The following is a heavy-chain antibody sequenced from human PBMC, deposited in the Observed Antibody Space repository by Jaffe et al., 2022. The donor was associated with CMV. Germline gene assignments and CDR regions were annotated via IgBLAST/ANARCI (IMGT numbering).Heavy chain of an antibody. CDR3: ARGRWSSGWYDGTKRPQNYNFDY. CDR1: GGSFSGYY. CDR2: INHSGST. V-gene: IGHV4-34*01. Sequence: QVQLQQWGAGLLKPSETLSLTCAVYGGSFSGYYWSWIRQPPGKGLEWIGEINHSGSTNYNPSLKSRVTISVDTSKNQFSLKLSSVTAADTAVYYCARGRWSSGWYDGTKRPQNYNFDYWGQGTLVTVSS. D-gene: IGHD6-19*01. J-gene: IGHJ4*02.